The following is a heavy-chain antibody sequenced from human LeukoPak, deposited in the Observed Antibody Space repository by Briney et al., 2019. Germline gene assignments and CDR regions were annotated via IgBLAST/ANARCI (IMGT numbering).Heavy chain of an antibody. V-gene: IGHV3-23*01. D-gene: IGHD4-23*01. J-gene: IGHJ4*02. CDR2: ISGSGGST. Sequence: GGSLRLSCAASGFTFSSYAMSWVRQAPGKGLEWVSAISGSGGSTYYADSVKGRFTISRDNSKNTLYLQMNSLRAEDTAVYYCAKETHGPPHIHGGNSHFDYWGQGTLVTVSS. CDR1: GFTFSSYA. CDR3: AKETHGPPHIHGGNSHFDY.